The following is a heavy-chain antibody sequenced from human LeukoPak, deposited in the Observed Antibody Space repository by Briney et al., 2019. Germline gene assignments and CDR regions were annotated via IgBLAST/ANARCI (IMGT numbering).Heavy chain of an antibody. CDR2: IYPADSDI. D-gene: IGHD2-15*01. J-gene: IGHJ5*02. V-gene: IGHV5-51*01. CDR3: ARQEYCSGGSCYTWFDP. Sequence: GDSLKISCKGAGYSISNYWIGWVRQMPGKGLEWMRIIYPADSDIRYSPSFQGQVTISADKSISTAYLQWSSLKASDTAMYYCARQEYCSGGSCYTWFDPWGQGTLVTVSS. CDR1: GYSISNYW.